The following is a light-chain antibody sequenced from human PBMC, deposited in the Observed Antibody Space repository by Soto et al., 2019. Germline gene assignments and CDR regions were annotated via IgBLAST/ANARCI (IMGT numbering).Light chain of an antibody. J-gene: IGLJ1*01. V-gene: IGLV2-8*01. CDR2: EVT. Sequence: QSVLTQPPSASGSPGQSVTISCTGTSSDVGGYNFVSWYQHHPGKAPTLIIYEVTKRPSGVPDRFSGSRSGNTASLTVSGLQTEDEADYYCSSYAGSIYVFGTGTKVTAL. CDR1: SSDVGGYNF. CDR3: SSYAGSIYV.